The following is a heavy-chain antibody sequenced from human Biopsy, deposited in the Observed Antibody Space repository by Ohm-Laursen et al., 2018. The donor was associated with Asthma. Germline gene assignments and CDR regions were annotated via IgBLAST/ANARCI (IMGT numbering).Heavy chain of an antibody. D-gene: IGHD2-21*02. V-gene: IGHV4-61*01. J-gene: IGHJ4*02. CDR2: IYYSGST. Sequence: SETLSLTCTVTGGSVTSATFHWSWIRQPPGKGLEWIGHIYYSGSTNYQPSLKSRVTISVDTSKNQFSLRLRSETASDAAVYYCARGISRVTGLFDHFDSWGQGTLVTVSS. CDR3: ARGISRVTGLFDHFDS. CDR1: GGSVTSATFH.